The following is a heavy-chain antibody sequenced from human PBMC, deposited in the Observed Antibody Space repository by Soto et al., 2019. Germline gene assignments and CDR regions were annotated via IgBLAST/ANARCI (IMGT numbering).Heavy chain of an antibody. CDR2: SYHSGST. Sequence: QLQLQESGSGLVKPSQTLSLTCAVSGGSISGGGYSWSWIRQPPGKGLEWIGYSYHSGSTHYNPYLKSRVTISVDRSKNQFSRKLSSVTAADTAVYYCARGQVVAAQHWGQGTLVTVSS. V-gene: IGHV4-30-2*01. J-gene: IGHJ4*02. D-gene: IGHD2-15*01. CDR3: ARGQVVAAQH. CDR1: GGSISGGGYS.